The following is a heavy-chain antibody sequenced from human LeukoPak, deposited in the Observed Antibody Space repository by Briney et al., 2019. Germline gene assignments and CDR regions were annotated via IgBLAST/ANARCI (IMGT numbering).Heavy chain of an antibody. CDR2: ISWNSGSL. CDR1: GFSFDDYA. V-gene: IGHV3-9*03. D-gene: IGHD2-15*01. Sequence: PGGSLRLSCAASGFSFDDYAMHWVRQAPGKGLEWVSGISWNSGSLGYADSVKGRFTISRDNAKNSLYLQMSSLRTEDMALYYCAASPGTSGCMGGTFDYWGQGTLVTVS. CDR3: AASPGTSGCMGGTFDY. J-gene: IGHJ4*02.